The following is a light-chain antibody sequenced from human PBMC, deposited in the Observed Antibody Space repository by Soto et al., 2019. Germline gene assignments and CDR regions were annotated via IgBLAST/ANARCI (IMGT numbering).Light chain of an antibody. V-gene: IGKV3-20*01. CDR2: GAS. CDR1: QSVNSNY. CDR3: HQYDSTPPT. J-gene: IGKJ1*01. Sequence: EIVLTQSPGTLSLSPGERANLSCRASQSVNSNYLAWYQRKPGQAPRLLIYGASNRATDIPYRFSASGSGTDFPLTITRLEAEDFEVYYCHQYDSTPPTFGQGTKVEV.